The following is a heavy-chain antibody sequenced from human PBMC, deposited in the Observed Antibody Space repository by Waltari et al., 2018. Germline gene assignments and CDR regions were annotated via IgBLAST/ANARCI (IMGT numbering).Heavy chain of an antibody. J-gene: IGHJ5*02. D-gene: IGHD3-10*01. V-gene: IGHV4-34*01. CDR1: GGSFSGYY. Sequence: QVQLQQWGAGLLKPSETLSLTCAVYGGSFSGYYWSWIRQPPGKGLEWIGEINHSGSTNSNPPLKMRVTISVDTSKNQFSLKLSSVTAADTAVYYWARGRGYYGSGSLSPWGQGTLVTVSS. CDR2: INHSGST. CDR3: ARGRGYYGSGSLSP.